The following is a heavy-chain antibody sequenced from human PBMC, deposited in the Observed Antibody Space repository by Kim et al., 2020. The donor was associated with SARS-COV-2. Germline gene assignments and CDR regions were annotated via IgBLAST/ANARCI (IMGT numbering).Heavy chain of an antibody. CDR2: ISSSSSYI. Sequence: GGSLRLSCAASGFTFSSYSMNWVRQAPGKGLEWVSSISSSSSYIYYADSVKGRFTISRDNAKNSLYLQMNSLRAEDTAVYYCARDSPIVGAKTAFDYWGQGTLVTVSS. V-gene: IGHV3-21*01. CDR3: ARDSPIVGAKTAFDY. J-gene: IGHJ4*02. D-gene: IGHD1-26*01. CDR1: GFTFSSYS.